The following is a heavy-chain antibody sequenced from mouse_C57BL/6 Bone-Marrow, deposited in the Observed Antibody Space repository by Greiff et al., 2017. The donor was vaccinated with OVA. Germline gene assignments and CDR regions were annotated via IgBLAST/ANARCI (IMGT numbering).Heavy chain of an antibody. V-gene: IGHV5-9-1*02. D-gene: IGHD1-1*01. CDR2: ISSGGDYI. CDR3: TREKSCYYGSGYAMDY. CDR1: GFTFSSYA. J-gene: IGHJ4*01. Sequence: EVMLVESGAGLVKPGGSLKLSCAASGFTFSSYAMSWVRQTPEKRLEWVAYISSGGDYIYYADTVMGRFTISRDNARNTLYLQMSSLKSEDTAMYYCTREKSCYYGSGYAMDYWGQGTSVTVSS.